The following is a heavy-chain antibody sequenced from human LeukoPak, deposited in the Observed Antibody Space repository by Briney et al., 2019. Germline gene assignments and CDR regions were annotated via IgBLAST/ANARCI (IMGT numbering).Heavy chain of an antibody. CDR1: GYTLTELS. V-gene: IGHV1-24*01. CDR2: FDPEHGET. J-gene: IGHJ4*02. D-gene: IGHD3-3*01. CDR3: ATRFRLLRFLDYFPEPFDY. Sequence: ASVKVSCKVSGYTLTELSMHWVRQAPGKGLEWMGGFDPEHGETIYAQKFQGRITMTEDTSTDTGYMELSSLRSEDTAVYYCATRFRLLRFLDYFPEPFDYWGQGTLVTVSS.